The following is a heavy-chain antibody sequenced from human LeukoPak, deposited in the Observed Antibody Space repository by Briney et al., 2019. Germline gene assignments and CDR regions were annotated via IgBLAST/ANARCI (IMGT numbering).Heavy chain of an antibody. CDR2: VYYSGAT. J-gene: IGHJ6*03. D-gene: IGHD4-11*01. Sequence: PSGTLSLTCTVSGGSISSTDHYWGWIRQSPGKGLEWIGSVYYSGATFYNPSLKSRVTISVDTSKSQFSLKLTSVTAADTAVYYCARDDERLQSGMDVWGKGTTVTVSS. CDR3: ARDDERLQSGMDV. CDR1: GGSISSTDHY. V-gene: IGHV4-39*07.